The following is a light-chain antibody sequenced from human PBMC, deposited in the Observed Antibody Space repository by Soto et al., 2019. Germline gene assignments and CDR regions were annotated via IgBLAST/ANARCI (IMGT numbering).Light chain of an antibody. Sequence: QSVLTQPRSVSGSPGQSVTISSTGTSSDVGGYNYVSWYQQHPGKAPKLMIYEVTKRPSGVSNRFSGSKSGNTASLTISGLQAEDEADYYCSSHTSGSTRVFGTGTKVTVL. CDR2: EVT. J-gene: IGLJ1*01. V-gene: IGLV2-14*01. CDR3: SSHTSGSTRV. CDR1: SSDVGGYNY.